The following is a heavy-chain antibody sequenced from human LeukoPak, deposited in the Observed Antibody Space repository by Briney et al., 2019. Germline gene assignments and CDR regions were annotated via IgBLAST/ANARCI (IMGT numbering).Heavy chain of an antibody. J-gene: IGHJ3*02. D-gene: IGHD3-3*01. V-gene: IGHV1-69*13. CDR3: ARADDYDFWSGLGAFDI. CDR1: GGTFNNYA. Sequence: SVKVSCKASGGTFNNYAISWVRQAPGQGLEWMGGIIPIFGTANYAQKFQGRVTITADESTSTAYMELNSVRSEDTAVYYCARADDYDFWSGLGAFDIWGQGTMVTVSS. CDR2: IIPIFGTA.